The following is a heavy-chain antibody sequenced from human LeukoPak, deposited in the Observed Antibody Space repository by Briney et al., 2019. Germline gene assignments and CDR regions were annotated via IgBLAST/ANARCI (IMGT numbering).Heavy chain of an antibody. CDR3: AKVMARDLEYYYYMDV. Sequence: PGRSLRLSCAASGFTFSSYGMHWVRQAPGKGLEWVAAIWYDGSNKYYADSVRGRFTISRDNSKNTLYLQMNSLRAEDTAVYYCAKVMARDLEYYYYMDVWGKGTTVTVSS. D-gene: IGHD3-10*01. V-gene: IGHV3-33*06. CDR2: IWYDGSNK. J-gene: IGHJ6*03. CDR1: GFTFSSYG.